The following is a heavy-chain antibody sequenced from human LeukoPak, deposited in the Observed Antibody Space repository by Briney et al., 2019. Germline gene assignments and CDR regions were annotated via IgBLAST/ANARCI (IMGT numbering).Heavy chain of an antibody. Sequence: SVKVSCKASGGTFSSYTISWVRQAPGQGLEWMGRIIPILGIANYAQKFQGRVTITADKPTSTAYMELSSLRSEDTAVYYCARGEPVGYGPFDYWGQGTLVTVSS. CDR3: ARGEPVGYGPFDY. V-gene: IGHV1-69*02. J-gene: IGHJ4*02. D-gene: IGHD5-18*01. CDR1: GGTFSSYT. CDR2: IIPILGIA.